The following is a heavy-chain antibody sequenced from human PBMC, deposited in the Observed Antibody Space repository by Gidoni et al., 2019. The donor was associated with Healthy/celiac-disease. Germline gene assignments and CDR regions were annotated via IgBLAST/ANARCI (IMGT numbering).Heavy chain of an antibody. V-gene: IGHV2-5*01. Sequence: QITLKESGPTLVKPTQTLTLTCTFSGFSLSTSGVGVGWIRQPPGKALEWLALIYWNDDKRYSPSLKSRLTITKDTSKNQVVLTMTNMDPVDTATYYCAHRPRLGYDILTGYQGWFDPWGQGTLVTVSS. CDR3: AHRPRLGYDILTGYQGWFDP. CDR2: IYWNDDK. CDR1: GFSLSTSGVG. J-gene: IGHJ5*02. D-gene: IGHD3-9*01.